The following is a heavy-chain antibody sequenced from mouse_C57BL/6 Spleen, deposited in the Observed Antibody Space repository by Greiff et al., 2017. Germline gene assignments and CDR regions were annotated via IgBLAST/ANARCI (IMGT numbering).Heavy chain of an antibody. CDR2: IRNKANNHAT. CDR3: TRGITTVVATSNY. Sequence: EVKLMESGGGLVQPGGSMKLSCAASGFTFSDAWMDWVRQSPEKGLEWVAEIRNKANNHATYYAESVKGRFTISRDDSKSSVYLQMNSLRAEDTGIYYCTRGITTVVATSNYWGQGTTLTVSS. J-gene: IGHJ2*01. CDR1: GFTFSDAW. D-gene: IGHD1-1*01. V-gene: IGHV6-6*01.